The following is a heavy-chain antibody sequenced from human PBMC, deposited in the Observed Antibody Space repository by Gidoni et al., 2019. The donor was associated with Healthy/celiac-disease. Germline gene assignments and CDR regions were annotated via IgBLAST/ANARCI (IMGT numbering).Heavy chain of an antibody. D-gene: IGHD3-10*01. J-gene: IGHJ4*02. CDR2: ISYDGSNK. V-gene: IGHV3-30-3*01. CDR3: AREGCWFSGSGSYCNLFDY. Sequence: GAVISYDGSNKYYADSVKGRFTISRDNSKNTLYLQMNSLRAEDTAVYYCAREGCWFSGSGSYCNLFDYWGQGTLVTVSS.